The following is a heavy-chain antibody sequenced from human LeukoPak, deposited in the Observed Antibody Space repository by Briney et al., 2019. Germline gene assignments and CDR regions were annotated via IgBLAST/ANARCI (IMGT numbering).Heavy chain of an antibody. D-gene: IGHD6-13*01. J-gene: IGHJ4*02. Sequence: GGSLRLSCAASGHTFSRYSMIWARQAPGRGLEWVSSISSRGNYIYYADSAKGRFTISRDNAKSSLYLQMNSLRAEDTSVYYCAYLEGGYSSSWSHYWGQGTLVTVSS. CDR3: AYLEGGYSSSWSHY. V-gene: IGHV3-21*01. CDR1: GHTFSRYS. CDR2: ISSRGNYI.